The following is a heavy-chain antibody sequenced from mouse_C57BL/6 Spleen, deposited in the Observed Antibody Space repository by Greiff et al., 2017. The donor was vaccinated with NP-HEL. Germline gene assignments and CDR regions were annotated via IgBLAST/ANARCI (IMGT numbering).Heavy chain of an antibody. Sequence: EVKLMESGGGLVQPGGSLSLSCAASGFTFTDYYMSWVRQPPGKALEWLGFIRNKANGYTTEYSASVKGRFTISRDNSQSILYLQMNALRAEDSATYYCARYEGATVPYWYFDVWGTGTTVTVSS. J-gene: IGHJ1*03. V-gene: IGHV7-3*01. D-gene: IGHD1-1*01. CDR1: GFTFTDYY. CDR2: IRNKANGYTT. CDR3: ARYEGATVPYWYFDV.